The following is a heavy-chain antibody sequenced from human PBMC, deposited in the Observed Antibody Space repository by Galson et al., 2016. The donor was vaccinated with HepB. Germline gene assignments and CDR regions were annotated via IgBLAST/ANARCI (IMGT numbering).Heavy chain of an antibody. CDR1: GYSFTNFH. J-gene: IGHJ4*02. D-gene: IGHD6-19*01. V-gene: IGHV1-8*02. CDR3: ARGLRQWLAQLDY. CDR2: VNPNSGNT. Sequence: SVKVSCKASGYSFTNFHINWIRQGPGQGLEWMGWVNPNSGNTALAQRFQGRLTMTTDTPTATASMELSGLTSGDTAIYYCARGLRQWLAQLDYWGQGSLVTVSS.